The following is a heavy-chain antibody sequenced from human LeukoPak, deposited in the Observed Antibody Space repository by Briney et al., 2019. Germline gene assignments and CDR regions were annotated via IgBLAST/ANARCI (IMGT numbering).Heavy chain of an antibody. CDR3: AKEDYGGNPRY. J-gene: IGHJ4*02. CDR2: IYPGDSDT. Sequence: GGTLKISCKVSGNSFTNYWIGWVRQMPGKGLEWMGIIYPGDSDTRYSPSFQGQVTISADKSISTAYLQWSSLKASDTAMYYCAKEDYGGNPRYWGQGTLVTVSS. V-gene: IGHV5-51*01. D-gene: IGHD4-23*01. CDR1: GNSFTNYW.